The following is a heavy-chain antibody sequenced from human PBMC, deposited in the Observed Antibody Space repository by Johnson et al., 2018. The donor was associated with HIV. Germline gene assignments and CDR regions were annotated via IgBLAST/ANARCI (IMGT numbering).Heavy chain of an antibody. CDR3: AKDERYYGSSGGDVFDI. D-gene: IGHD3-22*01. CDR1: GFTFSSYA. J-gene: IGHJ3*02. V-gene: IGHV3-30*04. Sequence: QVQLVESGGGVVQPGRSLRLSCAASGFTFSSYAMHWVRQAPGKGLEWVAVISYDGSNKYYADSVKGRFTISRDNSKNTLYLQMNSLKAEDTAVYYCAKDERYYGSSGGDVFDIWGQGTMVTVSS. CDR2: ISYDGSNK.